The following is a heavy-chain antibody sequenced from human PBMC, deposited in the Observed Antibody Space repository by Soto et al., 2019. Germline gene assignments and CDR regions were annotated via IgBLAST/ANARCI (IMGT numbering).Heavy chain of an antibody. CDR2: INPNSGGT. V-gene: IGHV1-2*02. J-gene: IGHJ6*02. CDR1: GYTFTGYY. Sequence: RASVKVSCKASGYTFTGYYMHWVRQAPGQGLEWMGWINPNSGGTNYAQKFQGRVTMTRDTSISTAYMELSRLRSDDTAVYYCARDGSVTMIVVVNYYYYYGMDVWGQGTTVTVSS. CDR3: ARDGSVTMIVVVNYYYYYGMDV. D-gene: IGHD3-22*01.